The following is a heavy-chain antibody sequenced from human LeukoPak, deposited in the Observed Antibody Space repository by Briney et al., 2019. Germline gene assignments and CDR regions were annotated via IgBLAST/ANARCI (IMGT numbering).Heavy chain of an antibody. J-gene: IGHJ4*02. D-gene: IGHD6-19*01. Sequence: PGGSLRLSCAASGFTFDDYAMHWVRQAPGKGLEWVSGISWNSGSIGYADSVKGRFTISRDNAKNSLYLQMNSLRAEDTALYYCAKDAQYSSGWYSDWGQGTLVTVSS. CDR3: AKDAQYSSGWYSD. CDR1: GFTFDDYA. CDR2: ISWNSGSI. V-gene: IGHV3-9*01.